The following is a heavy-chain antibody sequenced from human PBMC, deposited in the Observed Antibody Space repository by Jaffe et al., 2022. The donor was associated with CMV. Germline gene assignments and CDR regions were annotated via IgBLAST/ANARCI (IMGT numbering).Heavy chain of an antibody. CDR2: IDTAGVT. CDR1: GFTFSINE. J-gene: IGHJ3*02. V-gene: IGHV3-13*01. Sequence: EVQLVESGGGLVQPGGSLRLSCAASGFTFSINEMHWVRQVTGKGLEWVSGIDTAGVTYYPDSVKGRFTISRENAKNSLYLQMNSLRAGDTAVYYCAKRGADNWNWGAFDIWGRGTVVTVSS. D-gene: IGHD1-7*01. CDR3: AKRGADNWNWGAFDI.